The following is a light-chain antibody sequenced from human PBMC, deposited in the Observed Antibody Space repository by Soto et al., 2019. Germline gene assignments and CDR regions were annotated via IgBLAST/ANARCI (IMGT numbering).Light chain of an antibody. CDR1: QSVSSN. CDR3: QQYNTWPLT. J-gene: IGKJ3*01. Sequence: ETVMTQSPATLSVSPGERPTLSCRASQSVSSNLAWYQQKPGQAPRLLIYDVSTRATGIPARFSGSGSGTEFTLTITSLQSEDFAVYYCQQYNTWPLTFGPGTKVDIK. V-gene: IGKV3-15*01. CDR2: DVS.